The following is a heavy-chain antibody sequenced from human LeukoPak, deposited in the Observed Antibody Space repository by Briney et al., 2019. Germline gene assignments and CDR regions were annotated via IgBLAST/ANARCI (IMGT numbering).Heavy chain of an antibody. D-gene: IGHD3-10*01. V-gene: IGHV3-53*01. CDR3: ARVGDHFHWYLDL. J-gene: IGHJ2*01. CDR2: LYSGSDT. Sequence: TGGSLRLSCAASGFSVSTKYMNWVRQAPGKGLEWVSILYSGSDTYYANSVKGRFTISRDSSKNILLLQMNDLRAEDTAVYYCARVGDHFHWYLDLWGRGTLVTVSS. CDR1: GFSVSTKY.